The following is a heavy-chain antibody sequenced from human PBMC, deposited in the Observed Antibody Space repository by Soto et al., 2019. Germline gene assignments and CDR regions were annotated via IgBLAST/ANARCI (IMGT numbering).Heavy chain of an antibody. V-gene: IGHV4-39*01. CDR1: GGSVGSGNYY. J-gene: IGHJ4*02. CDR2: IYYSGST. D-gene: IGHD3-22*01. Sequence: SVTLPLTCTVSGGSVGSGNYYWSWIRQPPGKGLEWIGNIYYSGSTYYNPSLKSRVAISVDTSKNQFSLKGTSVTAADTAVYFCARLNYYDSSGSNFDYWGQGTLVTVSS. CDR3: ARLNYYDSSGSNFDY.